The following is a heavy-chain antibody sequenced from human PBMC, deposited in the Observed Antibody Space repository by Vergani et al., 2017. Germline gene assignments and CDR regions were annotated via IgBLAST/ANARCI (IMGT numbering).Heavy chain of an antibody. CDR1: GGTFSSYA. J-gene: IGHJ4*02. Sequence: QVQLVQSGAEVKKPGSSVKVSCKASGGTFSSYAISWVRPAPGPGLEWMGGIIPIFGTANYAQKFQGRGTITADESTSTAYMELSSLRSEDTAVNYCARMKAARYSGYDTPDYWGQGTLVTVSS. V-gene: IGHV1-69*01. CDR2: IIPIFGTA. D-gene: IGHD5-12*01. CDR3: ARMKAARYSGYDTPDY.